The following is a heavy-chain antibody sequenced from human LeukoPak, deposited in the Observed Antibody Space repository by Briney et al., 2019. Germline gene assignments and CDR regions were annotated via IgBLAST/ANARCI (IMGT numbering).Heavy chain of an antibody. D-gene: IGHD3-10*01. CDR1: GFTFSSSW. J-gene: IGHJ6*02. CDR2: IKEDGTAK. CDR3: AREGDWWFGSDYYYYGMDV. Sequence: PGGSLRLSCAASGFTFSSSWMAWVRQAPGKGLEWVGNIKEDGTAKNYVVSVRGRFTISRDNAKNSLYLQMNSLRAEDTAVYYCAREGDWWFGSDYYYYGMDVWGQGTTVTVSS. V-gene: IGHV3-7*03.